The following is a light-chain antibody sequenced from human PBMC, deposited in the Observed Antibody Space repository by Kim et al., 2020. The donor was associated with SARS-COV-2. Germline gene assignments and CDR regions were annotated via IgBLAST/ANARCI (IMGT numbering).Light chain of an antibody. CDR3: QQRKNWLT. J-gene: IGKJ5*01. Sequence: EIQLTQSPATVSLSLGDRVTITCRASQSIGNCLAWYQQKSGKAPKLLIDDASTKATGIPARFSGSGSGTDFTLTISSLEPVDFAVYYCQQRKNWLTFGQGTRLEIK. CDR1: QSIGNC. V-gene: IGKV3-11*01. CDR2: DAS.